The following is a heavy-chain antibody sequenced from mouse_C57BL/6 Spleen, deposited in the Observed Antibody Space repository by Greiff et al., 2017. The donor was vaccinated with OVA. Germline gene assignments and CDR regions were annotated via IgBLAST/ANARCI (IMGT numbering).Heavy chain of an antibody. CDR1: GYTFTSYW. Sequence: QVQLQQPGAELVKPGASVKMSCKASGYTFTSYWITWVKQRPGQGLEWIGDIYPGSGSTNYNEKFKSKATLTVDTSSSTAYMQLSSLTSEDSAVYYCARRDYYGSSKGYWGQGTTLTVSS. V-gene: IGHV1-55*01. CDR3: ARRDYYGSSKGY. D-gene: IGHD1-1*01. CDR2: IYPGSGST. J-gene: IGHJ2*01.